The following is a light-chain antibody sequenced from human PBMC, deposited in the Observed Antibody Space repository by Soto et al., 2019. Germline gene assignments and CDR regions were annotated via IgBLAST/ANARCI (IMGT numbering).Light chain of an antibody. J-gene: IGKJ4*01. Sequence: DIQMTQSPSSLSASVGDRVTITCRASQSISSYLNWYQQKPGKAPKLLIYAASSLQSGVPSRFSGRGSGTDFTLTISSLQPEDFATYYCQQSYSTPGTFGGGTKVEIK. CDR3: QQSYSTPGT. V-gene: IGKV1-39*01. CDR2: AAS. CDR1: QSISSY.